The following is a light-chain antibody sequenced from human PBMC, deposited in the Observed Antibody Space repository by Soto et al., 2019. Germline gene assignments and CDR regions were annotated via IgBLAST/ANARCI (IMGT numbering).Light chain of an antibody. CDR1: QNIRNW. CDR3: QQYNNYST. V-gene: IGKV1-5*01. Sequence: DIQMTQSPSTLSASVGDSVTITGRASQNIRNWLAWYQRKPGKAPNPLIYDASSLKSGVPARLSGSGSGTEFTLAIRSLQPDDFATYDCQQYNNYSTFGQGTRLEI. J-gene: IGKJ5*01. CDR2: DAS.